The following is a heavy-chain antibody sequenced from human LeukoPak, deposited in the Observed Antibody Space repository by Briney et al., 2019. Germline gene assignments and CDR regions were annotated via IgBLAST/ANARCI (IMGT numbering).Heavy chain of an antibody. V-gene: IGHV3-30*18. CDR2: ISYDGSNK. Sequence: GGSLRLSCAASGFTFSSYGMHWVRQAPGKGLEWVAVISYDGSNKYYADSVKGRFTISRDNSKNTLYLQMNSLRAEDTAVYYCAKDPVEYSYGYNTDYWGQGTLVTVSS. CDR1: GFTFSSYG. CDR3: AKDPVEYSYGYNTDY. J-gene: IGHJ4*02. D-gene: IGHD5-18*01.